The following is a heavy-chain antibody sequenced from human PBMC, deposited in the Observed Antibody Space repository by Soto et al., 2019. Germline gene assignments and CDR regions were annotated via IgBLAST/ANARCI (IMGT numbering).Heavy chain of an antibody. V-gene: IGHV3-74*01. J-gene: IGHJ6*03. CDR3: ARDQGASTVTTIYYYYYMAV. Sequence: GGSLRLSCAASGFTFSSYWMHWVRQAPGKGLVWVSRIDSDGSSTSYADSVKGRFTISRDNAKNTLYLQMNSLRAEDTAVYYCARDQGASTVTTIYYYYYMAVWGKGTTVTVSS. CDR2: IDSDGSST. CDR1: GFTFSSYW. D-gene: IGHD4-4*01.